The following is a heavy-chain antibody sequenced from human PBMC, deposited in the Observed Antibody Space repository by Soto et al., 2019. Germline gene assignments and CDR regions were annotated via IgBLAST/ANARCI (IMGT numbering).Heavy chain of an antibody. Sequence: EGQLVESGGGLIQPGGSLRLSCAAFGLTVSGKKYISWVRQAPGKGLEWVSALYDVDGTHYADSVKGRFTTSIDTSRTIVYLQMNSLRLDDTAVYFCATWHLQEHAYDIWGQGTTVTVSS. D-gene: IGHD4-4*01. V-gene: IGHV3-53*01. CDR2: LYDVDGT. CDR1: GLTVSGKKY. J-gene: IGHJ3*02. CDR3: ATWHLQEHAYDI.